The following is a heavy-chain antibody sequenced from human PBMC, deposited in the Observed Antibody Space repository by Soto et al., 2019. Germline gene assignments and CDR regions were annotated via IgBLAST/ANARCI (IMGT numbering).Heavy chain of an antibody. CDR3: ARARGYSGYDYSANFDY. V-gene: IGHV1-18*01. CDR2: ISAYNGNT. CDR1: GYTFTSYG. Sequence: ASVKVSCKASGYTFTSYGISWVRQAPGQGFEWMGWISAYNGNTNYAQKLQGRVTMTTDTSTSTAYMELRSLRSDDTAVYYCARARGYSGYDYSANFDYWGQRSLVTVSS. J-gene: IGHJ4*02. D-gene: IGHD5-12*01.